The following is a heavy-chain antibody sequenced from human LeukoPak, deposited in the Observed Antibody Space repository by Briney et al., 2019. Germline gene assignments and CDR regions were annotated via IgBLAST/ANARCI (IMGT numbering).Heavy chain of an antibody. V-gene: IGHV3-23*01. CDR3: AKVGTYSNLYYFDY. D-gene: IGHD4-11*01. Sequence: PGGSLRLSCAASRFTFSSYAMSWVRQAPGKGLEWVSAISGSGGSTYYADSVKGRFTISRDNSKNTLYLQMNSLRAEDTAVYYCAKVGTYSNLYYFDYWGQGTLVTVSS. CDR2: ISGSGGST. CDR1: RFTFSSYA. J-gene: IGHJ4*02.